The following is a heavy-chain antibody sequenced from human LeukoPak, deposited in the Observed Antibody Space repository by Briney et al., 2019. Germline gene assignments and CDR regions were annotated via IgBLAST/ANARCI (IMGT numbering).Heavy chain of an antibody. CDR3: ARGGKEMATITTFDY. CDR1: GGSISSYY. V-gene: IGHV4-59*01. J-gene: IGHJ4*02. Sequence: SETLSLTCTVSGGSISSYYWSWIRQPPGKGLEWIGNIYYSGGTNYNPSLKSRVTISVDTSKNQFSLKLSSVTAADTAVYYCARGGKEMATITTFDYWGQGTLVTVSS. D-gene: IGHD5-24*01. CDR2: IYYSGGT.